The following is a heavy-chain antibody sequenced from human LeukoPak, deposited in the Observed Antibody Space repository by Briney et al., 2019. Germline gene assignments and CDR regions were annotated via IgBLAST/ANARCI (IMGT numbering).Heavy chain of an antibody. V-gene: IGHV1-18*01. Sequence: ASVKVSCKASGYTFTSYGISWVRQAPGQGLEWMGWISAYNGNTNYAQKLQGRVTMTTDTSTSTAYMELRSLRSDDTAVYYCARDAVTIFGVVVSNDAFDIWGQGTMVTVSS. CDR1: GYTFTSYG. J-gene: IGHJ3*02. D-gene: IGHD3-3*01. CDR3: ARDAVTIFGVVVSNDAFDI. CDR2: ISAYNGNT.